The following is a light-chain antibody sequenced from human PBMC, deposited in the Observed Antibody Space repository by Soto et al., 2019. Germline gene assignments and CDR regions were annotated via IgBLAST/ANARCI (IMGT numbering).Light chain of an antibody. J-gene: IGLJ1*01. CDR3: SSYTSSNTPV. Sequence: QSALTQPASVSGSPGQSITISCTGKSSDVGGYNFVSWLQQHPGKAPKLMIYEVNERPSGVSNRFSGSKSGNTASLTISGLQAADEADYYCSSYTSSNTPVFGTGTKVTVL. V-gene: IGLV2-14*01. CDR1: SSDVGGYNF. CDR2: EVN.